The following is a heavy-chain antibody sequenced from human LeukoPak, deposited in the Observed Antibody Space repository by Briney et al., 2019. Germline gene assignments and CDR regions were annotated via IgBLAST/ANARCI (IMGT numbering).Heavy chain of an antibody. V-gene: IGHV4-39*01. CDR1: GGSISSSYYY. D-gene: IGHD1-26*01. J-gene: IGHJ4*02. CDR2: ISYSGTT. Sequence: PSETLSLTCTVSGGSISSSYYYWGWIRQPPGKGLEWIGTISYSGTTYYNPSLESRVTISVDTSRNQFSLKLTSVTAADTAVYYCARHKMGTTRLYYFDCWGQGTLVTVSS. CDR3: ARHKMGTTRLYYFDC.